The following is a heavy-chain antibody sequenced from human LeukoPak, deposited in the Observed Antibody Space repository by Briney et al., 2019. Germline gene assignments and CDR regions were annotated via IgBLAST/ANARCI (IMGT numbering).Heavy chain of an antibody. CDR2: IHHSGTT. CDR3: ARGDDRASWLVDS. D-gene: IGHD2-2*01. V-gene: IGHV4-4*02. J-gene: IGHJ4*02. CDR1: GGXISSSNW. Sequence: SETLSLTCAVSGGXISSSNWWSWVRQSPGKGLEWIPEIHHSGTTNYNPSLKSRVTISVDESGKHFSLKLSSVTAADTAVYYCARGDDRASWLVDSWGQGILVTVSS.